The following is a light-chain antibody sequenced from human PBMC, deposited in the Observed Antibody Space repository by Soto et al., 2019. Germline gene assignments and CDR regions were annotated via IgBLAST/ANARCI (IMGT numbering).Light chain of an antibody. CDR2: GAS. V-gene: IGKV3-15*01. Sequence: EVVVTQSPGILSASPGERATLSCRASQSVSTKLAWYQQKPGQAPTLLIYGASTRATGIPARFTGSGSGTDFTLTISSLQSEDFAVYYCQEYSQWPLFTFGPGTTVDIK. J-gene: IGKJ3*01. CDR3: QEYSQWPLFT. CDR1: QSVSTK.